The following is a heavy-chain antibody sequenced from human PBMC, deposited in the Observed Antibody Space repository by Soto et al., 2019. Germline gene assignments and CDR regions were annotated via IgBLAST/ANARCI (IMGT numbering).Heavy chain of an antibody. Sequence: SETLSLTCTVSGGSISSNDYHWAWIRQSPGKGLEWIGTIHYSGSTYYNPSLKSRLSISVDTSKNQFSLELSSVTAADTSLYYCARSLYGSGYYSYYGMDVWGQGTTVTVSS. J-gene: IGHJ6*02. V-gene: IGHV4-39*01. CDR2: IHYSGST. CDR3: ARSLYGSGYYSYYGMDV. D-gene: IGHD3-10*01. CDR1: GGSISSNDYH.